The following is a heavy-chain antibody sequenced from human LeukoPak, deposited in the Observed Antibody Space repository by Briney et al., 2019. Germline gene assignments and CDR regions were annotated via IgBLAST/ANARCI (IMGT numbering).Heavy chain of an antibody. CDR3: ARRAGAYSHPYHY. Sequence: GGTLRLSCAASGFTFSSYGMSWVRQAPGKGLEWVSAISSSGGSIYYADSVKGRFTISRDNSKNTLYLQMNSLRAEDTAVYYCARRAGAYSHPYHYWGEGTLVTVPS. CDR2: ISSSGGSI. D-gene: IGHD4/OR15-4a*01. J-gene: IGHJ4*02. CDR1: GFTFSSYG. V-gene: IGHV3-23*01.